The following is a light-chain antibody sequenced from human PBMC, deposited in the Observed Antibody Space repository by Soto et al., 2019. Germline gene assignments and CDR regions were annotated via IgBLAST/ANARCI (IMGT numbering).Light chain of an antibody. CDR2: GAP. J-gene: IGKJ4*01. CDR3: QQYENWPLT. Sequence: EIVLTQSPATLSVSPGDRATLSCRASQSVGNNVAWYQQKPGQAPRLLIYGAPSRATGIPDRISGSGSGTEFTVTIGSLQSEDFAVYYCQQYENWPLTFGGGTKVDIK. V-gene: IGKV3-15*01. CDR1: QSVGNN.